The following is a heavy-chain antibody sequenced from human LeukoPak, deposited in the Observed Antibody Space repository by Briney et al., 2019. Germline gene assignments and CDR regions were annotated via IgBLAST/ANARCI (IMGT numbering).Heavy chain of an antibody. CDR2: IYYSGCT. J-gene: IGHJ5*02. Sequence: SETLSLTCTVSGGSISSSNYYWGWIRQPPGKGLEWIGNIYYSGCTYYNPSLKSRVTISVDTSKNQFSLRLKSVTAADTSIYYCARPRSRISWFDPWGQGTLVTVSS. D-gene: IGHD2-15*01. CDR1: GGSISSSNYY. CDR3: ARPRSRISWFDP. V-gene: IGHV4-39*01.